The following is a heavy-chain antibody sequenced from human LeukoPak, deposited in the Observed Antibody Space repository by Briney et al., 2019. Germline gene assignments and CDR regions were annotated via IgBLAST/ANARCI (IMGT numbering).Heavy chain of an antibody. CDR1: GGTFSSYA. CDR2: IIPIFGTA. V-gene: IGHV1-69*05. CDR3: ATASLGIVPAAMGYYYYYMDV. D-gene: IGHD2-2*01. J-gene: IGHJ6*03. Sequence: ASVKVSCKASGGTFSSYAISWVRQAPGQGLEWMGGIIPIFGTANYAQKFQGRVTITTDESTSTAYMELSSLRSEDTAVYYCATASLGIVPAAMGYYYYYMDVWGKGTTVTVSS.